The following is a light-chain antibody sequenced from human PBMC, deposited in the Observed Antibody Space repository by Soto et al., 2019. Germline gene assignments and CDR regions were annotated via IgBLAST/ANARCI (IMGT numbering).Light chain of an antibody. J-gene: IGKJ1*01. Sequence: EIVLTQSPGTLSLSPGERATLSCRASQTVRNNYLAWYQQKPGQAPRLLIDDASGRAGSVPARLSGSGSGTEFTLTISSLQSEEFAVYFCQQYDEWPPTSGQGTKVDIK. CDR3: QQYDEWPPT. V-gene: IGKV3-15*01. CDR2: DAS. CDR1: QTVRNN.